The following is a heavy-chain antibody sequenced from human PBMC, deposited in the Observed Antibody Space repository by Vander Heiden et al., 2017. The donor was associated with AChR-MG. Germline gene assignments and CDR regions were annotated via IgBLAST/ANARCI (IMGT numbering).Heavy chain of an antibody. CDR2: MNPNSGNT. CDR1: VYTFTSYD. CDR3: ARGEVSSWYQYFQH. Sequence: QVQMVQSGAEVKKPGASVKVSCKASVYTFTSYDSNWVGQATGQGLEWMGWMNPNSGNTGYAQKFQGRVTMTRNTSISTAYMELSSLRSEDTAVYYCARGEVSSWYQYFQHWGQGTLVTVSS. V-gene: IGHV1-8*01. D-gene: IGHD6-13*01. J-gene: IGHJ1*01.